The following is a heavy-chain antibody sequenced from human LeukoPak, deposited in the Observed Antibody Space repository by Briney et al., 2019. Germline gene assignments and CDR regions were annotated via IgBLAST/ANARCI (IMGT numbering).Heavy chain of an antibody. CDR2: IKQDGSEK. CDR3: ARAPERGTTDV. D-gene: IGHD1-1*01. CDR1: GFTFNNYW. Sequence: GGSLRLSCEASGFTFNNYWMSWVRQAPGKGLEWVANIKQDGSEKSYVDSVTGRFTISRDNAKNSLYLQMNSLRAEDTAVYYCARAPERGTTDVWGQGTTVSVSS. J-gene: IGHJ6*02. V-gene: IGHV3-7*01.